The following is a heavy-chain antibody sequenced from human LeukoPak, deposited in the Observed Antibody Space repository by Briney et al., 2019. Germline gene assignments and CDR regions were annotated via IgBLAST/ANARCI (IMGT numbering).Heavy chain of an antibody. CDR2: ISGSGGST. J-gene: IGHJ4*02. D-gene: IGHD3-22*01. Sequence: PGGSLRLSCAASGFTFSDYNMRWIRQAPGKGLEWVSAISGSGGSTYYADSVKGRFTISRDNSKNTLYLQMNSLRAEDTAVYYCAKGLGGYDSSGYFLLNYWGQGTLVTVSS. CDR3: AKGLGGYDSSGYFLLNY. CDR1: GFTFSDYN. V-gene: IGHV3-23*01.